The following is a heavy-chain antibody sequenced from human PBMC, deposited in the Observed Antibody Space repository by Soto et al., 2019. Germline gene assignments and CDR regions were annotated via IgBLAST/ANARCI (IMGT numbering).Heavy chain of an antibody. D-gene: IGHD5-18*01. CDR2: ISYTVDA. V-gene: IGHV4-59*01. CDR1: AGSISRYY. CDR3: VGSLMSRAMESFDY. Sequence: HVQLQESGPGLVKPSEPLSLTCSVSAGSISRYYWGWVRQSPGEGLEWIAHISYTVDASYNPSLKSRVTISLDTSKNQMALSLISVTAADTALYYCVGSLMSRAMESFDYWGQGTLGTVTS. J-gene: IGHJ4*02.